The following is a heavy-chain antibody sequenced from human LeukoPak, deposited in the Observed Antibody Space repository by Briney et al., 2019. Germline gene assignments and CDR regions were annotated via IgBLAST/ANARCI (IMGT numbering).Heavy chain of an antibody. CDR1: GGSFSGYY. J-gene: IGHJ4*02. CDR3: ARDQVGAPVG. D-gene: IGHD1-26*01. Sequence: SETLSLTCAVYGGSFSGYYWSWIRQPPGKGLEWIGEINHSGSTNYNPSLKSRVTISVDTSKNQFSLKLSSVTAADTAVYYCARDQVGAPVGWGQGTLVTVSS. V-gene: IGHV4-34*01. CDR2: INHSGST.